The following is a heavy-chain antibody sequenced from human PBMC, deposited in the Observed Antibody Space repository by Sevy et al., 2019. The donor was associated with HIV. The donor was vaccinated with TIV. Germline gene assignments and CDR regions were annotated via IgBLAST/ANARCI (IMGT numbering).Heavy chain of an antibody. CDR2: LSFGCGEI. CDR3: AREGCTKPHDY. D-gene: IGHD2-8*01. CDR1: GFTFSKYS. J-gene: IGHJ4*02. V-gene: IGHV3-23*01. Sequence: GGSLRLSCAASGFTFSKYSMSWVRQPPGKGLEWVSTLSFGCGEINYADSVKGRFSISKDNSKSSVYLQMNNLRPEDTAVYYCAREGCTKPHDYWGQGTLVTVSS.